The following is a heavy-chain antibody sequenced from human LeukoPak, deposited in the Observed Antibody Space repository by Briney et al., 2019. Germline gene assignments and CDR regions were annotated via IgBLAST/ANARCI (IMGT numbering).Heavy chain of an antibody. CDR3: ARAPLLTGYFDFDY. J-gene: IGHJ4*02. CDR1: GGSVSSYY. D-gene: IGHD3-9*01. V-gene: IGHV4-4*07. Sequence: SETLSLTCTVSGGSVSSYYWSWIRQPAGKGLEWIGRIYISGSTNYNPSLKSRVTMSVDTSKNQFSLKLSSVTAADTAVYYCARAPLLTGYFDFDYWGQGTLVTVSS. CDR2: IYISGST.